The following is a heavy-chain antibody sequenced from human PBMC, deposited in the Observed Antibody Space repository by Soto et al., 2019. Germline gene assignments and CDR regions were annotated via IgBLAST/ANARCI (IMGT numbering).Heavy chain of an antibody. CDR2: IIPIFGTA. Sequence: QVQLVQSGAEVKKPGSSVKVSCKASGGTFSSYAISWVRQAPGQGLEWMGGIIPIFGTANYAQKFQGRVTITADESTSTADMELSSLRSEDTAVYYCARGRRDPPNCSGGSCYVLRYYGMDVWGQGTTVTVSS. CDR3: ARGRRDPPNCSGGSCYVLRYYGMDV. J-gene: IGHJ6*02. CDR1: GGTFSSYA. V-gene: IGHV1-69*01. D-gene: IGHD2-15*01.